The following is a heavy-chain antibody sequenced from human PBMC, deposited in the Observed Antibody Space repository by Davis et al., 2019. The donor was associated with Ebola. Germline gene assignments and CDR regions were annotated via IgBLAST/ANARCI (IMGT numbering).Heavy chain of an antibody. J-gene: IGHJ4*02. CDR1: GYTFTSYY. V-gene: IGHV1-46*01. CDR3: ARATVRGYDYGDYIVPPEFDY. CDR2: INPSGGST. Sequence: AASVKVSCKASGYTFTSYYMHWVRQAPGQGLEWMGIINPSGGSTSYAQKFQGRVTMTRDTSKNQFSLKLSSVTAADTAVYYCARATVRGYDYGDYIVPPEFDYWGQGTLVTVSS. D-gene: IGHD4-17*01.